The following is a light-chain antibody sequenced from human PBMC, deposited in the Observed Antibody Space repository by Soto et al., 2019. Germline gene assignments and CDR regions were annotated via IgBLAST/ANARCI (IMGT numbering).Light chain of an antibody. CDR2: AAS. CDR1: QGMGSY. V-gene: IGKV1-27*01. CDR3: QKYKTASRT. J-gene: IGKJ1*01. Sequence: DIQMTQSPSSLSASVGDSVTITCRASQGMGSYLAWYQQKPGKTPKLLIYAASTRQSGVPSRFSGSGSGTDFTLTISSLQPEDVATYYCQKYKTASRTFGKGTKGDMK.